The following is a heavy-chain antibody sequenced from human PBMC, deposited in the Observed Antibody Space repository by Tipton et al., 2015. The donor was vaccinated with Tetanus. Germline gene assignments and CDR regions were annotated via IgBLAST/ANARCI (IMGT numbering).Heavy chain of an antibody. D-gene: IGHD4-17*01. V-gene: IGHV3-33*07. J-gene: IGHJ3*01. CDR1: GFTFSNTG. CDR2: IWSDGNTK. Sequence: SLRLSCATSGFTFSNTGFFWVRQAPGKGLECVALIWSDGNTKYNVDSVKGRFTISRDSSTNTVYLQMNSLRVEDTAIYYCTTFFPPTVTADAFDVWGQGTMVTVSS. CDR3: TTFFPPTVTADAFDV.